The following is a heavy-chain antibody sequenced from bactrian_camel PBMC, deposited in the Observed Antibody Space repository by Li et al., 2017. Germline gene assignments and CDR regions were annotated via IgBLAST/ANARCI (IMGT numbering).Heavy chain of an antibody. V-gene: IGHV3S6*01. CDR3: AADRGVGAVDSCRFDY. J-gene: IGHJ6*01. Sequence: HVQLVESGGGSVQAGGSLRLSCAASGFHQYNRYCMGWFRQAPGKEREGVASIDSNGEASYADSVKGRFTISDDKSKNTLYLQMNSLKTEDTAIYYCAADRGVGAVDSCRFDYWGQGTQVTVS. CDR2: IDSNGEA. D-gene: IGHD6*01. CDR1: GFHQYNRYC.